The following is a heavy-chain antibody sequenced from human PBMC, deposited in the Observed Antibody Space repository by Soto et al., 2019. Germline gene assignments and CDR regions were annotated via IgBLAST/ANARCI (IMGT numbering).Heavy chain of an antibody. CDR2: ISYDGSNK. D-gene: IGHD4-17*01. CDR3: AKDTRPYGDSWVAFDI. CDR1: GFTFSSYG. J-gene: IGHJ3*02. Sequence: GGSLRLSCAASGFTFSSYGMHWVRQAPGKGLEWVAVISYDGSNKYYADSVKGRFTISRDNSKNTLYLQMNSLRAEDTAVYYCAKDTRPYGDSWVAFDIWGQGTMVTVSS. V-gene: IGHV3-30*18.